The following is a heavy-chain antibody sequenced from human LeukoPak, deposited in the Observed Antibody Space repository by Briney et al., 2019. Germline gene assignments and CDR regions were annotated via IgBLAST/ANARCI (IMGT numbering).Heavy chain of an antibody. D-gene: IGHD3-10*01. J-gene: IGHJ3*02. Sequence: SGTLSLTCAVSGGSISSSNWWSWARQPPGKGLGWIGEIYHSGSTNYNPSLKSRVTISVDKSKNQFSLKLSSVTAADTAVYYCARELWFGELLVRGAFDIWGQGTMVTVSS. CDR1: GGSISSSNW. CDR3: ARELWFGELLVRGAFDI. V-gene: IGHV4-4*02. CDR2: IYHSGST.